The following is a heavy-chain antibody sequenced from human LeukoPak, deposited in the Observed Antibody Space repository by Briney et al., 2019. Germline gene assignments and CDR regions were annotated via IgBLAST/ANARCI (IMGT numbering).Heavy chain of an antibody. CDR3: ARDRRQRDYFDF. V-gene: IGHV4-39*07. D-gene: IGHD1-1*01. J-gene: IGHJ4*02. CDR2: IYYSGST. Sequence: SETLSLTCTVSGGSISSSSRYWGWIRQPPGKGLEWIGSIYYSGSTYYNPSLKSRVTISVDTSKNQFSLKLNSVTAADTAVYYCARDRRQRDYFDFWGQGARVSVSS. CDR1: GGSISSSSRY.